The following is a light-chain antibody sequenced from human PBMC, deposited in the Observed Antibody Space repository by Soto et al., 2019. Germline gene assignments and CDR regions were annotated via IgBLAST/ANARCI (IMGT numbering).Light chain of an antibody. Sequence: DIQMTQSPSSLSASVGDRVTITCRAILRIDKNLNWYQQIPGRAPKLLVYAASTLQRGVPFRFSAGGSGTEFTLTISNLQPEDFASYFWQQSYTTSWTFGQGTKVEIK. CDR1: LRIDKN. J-gene: IGKJ1*01. V-gene: IGKV1-39*01. CDR2: AAS. CDR3: QQSYTTSWT.